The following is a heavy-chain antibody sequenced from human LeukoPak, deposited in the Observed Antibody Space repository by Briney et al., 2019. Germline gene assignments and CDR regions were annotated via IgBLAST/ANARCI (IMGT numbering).Heavy chain of an antibody. CDR2: IYPDDSDT. J-gene: IGHJ4*02. V-gene: IGHV5-51*01. CDR3: ARRSGHCSGGSCSLQLDY. Sequence: GESLKISCKGSGYSFTSYWIAWVRQMPGKGLEWMGIIYPDDSDTKYSPSFQGQVTISADKSISTAYLQWSSLKASDTAMYYCARRSGHCSGGSCSLQLDYWGQGTLVTVSS. D-gene: IGHD2-15*01. CDR1: GYSFTSYW.